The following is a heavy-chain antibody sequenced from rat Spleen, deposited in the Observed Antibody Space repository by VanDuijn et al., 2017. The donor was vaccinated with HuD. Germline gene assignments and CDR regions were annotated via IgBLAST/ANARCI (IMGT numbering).Heavy chain of an antibody. J-gene: IGHJ2*01. CDR3: ARFALRGSYYSDY. CDR2: VSSGGNT. Sequence: QVQLKESGPGLVQPSQTLSLTCTVSGFSLTSYTINWVRQPPGKGLEWIAAVSSGGNTYYNSTLKSRLSISRDTSKSQVFLKMNSLQTEDTAMYFCARFALRGSYYSDYWGQGVMVTVSS. CDR1: GFSLTSYT. V-gene: IGHV2-6*01. D-gene: IGHD1-12*02.